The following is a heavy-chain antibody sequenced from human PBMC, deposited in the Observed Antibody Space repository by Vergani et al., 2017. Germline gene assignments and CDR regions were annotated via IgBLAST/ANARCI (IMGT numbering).Heavy chain of an antibody. J-gene: IGHJ6*03. CDR1: GYSINNYW. D-gene: IGHD2-15*01. CDR2: IYPGDSDT. V-gene: IGHV5-51*03. Sequence: EVQLVQSGAEVKKPGESLKISCQGSGYSINNYWIAWVRPRPGKGLEWMGIIYPGDSDTRYSPSFQGTVTISADKSSSTAYLQWSSLKASDTAMHYCARQNRFCLSTNYLYSSYNYMDAWGKG. CDR3: ARQNRFCLSTNYLYSSYNYMDA.